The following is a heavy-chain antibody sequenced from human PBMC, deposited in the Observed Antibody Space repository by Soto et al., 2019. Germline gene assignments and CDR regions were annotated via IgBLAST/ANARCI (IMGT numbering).Heavy chain of an antibody. CDR2: IYPGDSDT. D-gene: IGHD5-12*01. J-gene: IGHJ4*02. CDR3: ASPQILTGGWLQPFGY. Sequence: PGESLKISCKGSGYSFTSYWIGWVRQMPGKGLEWMGIIYPGDSDTRYSPSFQGQVTISADKSISTAYLQWSSLKASDTAMYYCASPQILTGGWLQPFGYWGQGTLVTVAS. V-gene: IGHV5-51*01. CDR1: GYSFTSYW.